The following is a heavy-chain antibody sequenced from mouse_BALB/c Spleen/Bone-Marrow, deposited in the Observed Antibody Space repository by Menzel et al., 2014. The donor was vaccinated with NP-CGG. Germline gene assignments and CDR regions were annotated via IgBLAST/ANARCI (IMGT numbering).Heavy chain of an antibody. J-gene: IGHJ2*01. V-gene: IGHV1S12*01. CDR2: IYPRDGST. CDR1: GYTFTSYY. CDR3: ARMGTDY. D-gene: IGHD3-1*01. Sequence: VQLQESGPELVKPGDSVKISCKASGYTFTSYYIHWVKQRPGQGLEWIGYIYPRDGSTNYNEKFKGKATLTADTSSSTAYMQLSSLTSEDSAVYFCARMGTDYWGQGTTLTVSS.